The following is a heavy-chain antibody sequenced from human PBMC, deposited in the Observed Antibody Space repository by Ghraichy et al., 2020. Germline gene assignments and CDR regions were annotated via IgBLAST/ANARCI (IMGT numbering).Heavy chain of an antibody. D-gene: IGHD2/OR15-2a*01. Sequence: GGSLRLSCAASGFTFTAYWIHWVRQSPGKGLVWVARIDNDGRDTIYADSVKGRFTISRDNAKDTLFLQMKSLRAEDTAVYCCARGGFYPAFDVWGQGTLVTVSS. CDR2: IDNDGRDT. J-gene: IGHJ3*01. CDR3: ARGGFYPAFDV. V-gene: IGHV3-74*01. CDR1: GFTFTAYW.